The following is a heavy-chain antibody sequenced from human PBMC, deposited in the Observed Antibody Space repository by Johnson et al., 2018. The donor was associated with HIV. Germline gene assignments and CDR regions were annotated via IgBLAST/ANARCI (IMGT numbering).Heavy chain of an antibody. Sequence: QVQLVESGGGVVQPGESLRLSCRTFGFTFSYHGMHWVRQAPGKGLEWVAFIWYDGTNKYYANSVKGRFTISRDNSKSTLYLQMNSLRPEDTAVYYCVKGDEVVAATSGFDIWGQGIMVIVSS. CDR3: VKGDEVVAATSGFDI. CDR1: GFTFSYHG. D-gene: IGHD2-15*01. CDR2: IWYDGTNK. V-gene: IGHV3-30*02. J-gene: IGHJ3*02.